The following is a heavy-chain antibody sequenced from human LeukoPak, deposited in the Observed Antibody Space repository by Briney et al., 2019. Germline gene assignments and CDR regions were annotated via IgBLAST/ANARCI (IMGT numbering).Heavy chain of an antibody. CDR2: IKSDGSST. V-gene: IGHV3-74*01. D-gene: IGHD6-13*01. Sequence: PGGSLRLSCAASGFTFSSYWMHWVRQAPGKGLEWVSHIKSDGSSTSYADSVKGRFTISRDNAKNTLNLQMNSLRAEDSAVYYCAVRYSGSWYLFDYWGQGTLVTVSS. CDR3: AVRYSGSWYLFDY. J-gene: IGHJ4*02. CDR1: GFTFSSYW.